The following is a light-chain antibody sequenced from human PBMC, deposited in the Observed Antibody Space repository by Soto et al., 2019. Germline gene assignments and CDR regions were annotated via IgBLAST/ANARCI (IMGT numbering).Light chain of an antibody. J-gene: IGLJ1*01. CDR1: SSNIGSNY. CDR2: RNN. Sequence: QIVLTQPPSASGTPGQRVTISCSGSSSNIGSNYVYWYQQLPGTAPKLLIYRNNQRPSGVPDRFSGSKSGTSASLAISGLRSEDEADYYCAAWDDSLSGFYVFGTGTKVTVL. CDR3: AAWDDSLSGFYV. V-gene: IGLV1-47*01.